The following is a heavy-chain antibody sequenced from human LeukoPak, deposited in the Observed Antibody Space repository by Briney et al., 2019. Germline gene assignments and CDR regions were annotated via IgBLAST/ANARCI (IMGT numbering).Heavy chain of an antibody. CDR1: GGSISSYY. CDR3: ARHSGSALDY. V-gene: IGHV4-4*09. D-gene: IGHD1-26*01. J-gene: IGHJ4*02. Sequence: SETLSLTCTVSGGSISSYYWSWIRQPSGKGLEWIGYIYTSGSTNYNPSPKSRVTISVDTSKNQFSLKLSSVTAADTAVYYCARHSGSALDYWGQGTLVTVSS. CDR2: IYTSGST.